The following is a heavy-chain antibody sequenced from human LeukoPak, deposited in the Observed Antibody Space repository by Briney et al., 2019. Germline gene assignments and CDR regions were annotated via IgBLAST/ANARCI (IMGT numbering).Heavy chain of an antibody. CDR1: GFTFSNYA. J-gene: IGHJ4*02. D-gene: IGHD5-18*01. CDR3: VRVHVGTDMVDIDY. Sequence: QPGGSLRLSCGASGFTFSNYAMSWVRQAPGKGLESVSDIRSTGGTTAYADSVKGRFTISRDTAKNTLYLQMNSLRAEDTAVYYCVRVHVGTDMVDIDYWGQGTLVTVSS. V-gene: IGHV3-23*01. CDR2: IRSTGGTT.